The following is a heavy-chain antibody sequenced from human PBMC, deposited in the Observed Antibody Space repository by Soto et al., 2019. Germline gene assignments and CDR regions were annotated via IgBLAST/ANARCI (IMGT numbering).Heavy chain of an antibody. J-gene: IGHJ4*02. V-gene: IGHV4-31*03. Sequence: QVQLQESDPGLVKPSQTLSLICTVSGTSITSGGYYWSWIRQHPGKGLEWIGCIYSSGSTSYNPSLKSRLAMSVDTSKNQFSLSLSSVTAADTAVYYCTRGTLHWGQGTLVTVSS. CDR3: TRGTLH. CDR2: IYSSGST. CDR1: GTSITSGGYY.